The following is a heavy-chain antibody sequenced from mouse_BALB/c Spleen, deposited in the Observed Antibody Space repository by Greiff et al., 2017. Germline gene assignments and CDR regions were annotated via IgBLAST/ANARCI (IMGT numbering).Heavy chain of an antibody. Sequence: EVQLVESGPRLAKPSQTLSLTCSVTGYSITSGYWNWIRKFPGNKLEYMGYISNSGSTYNNPSIKSRISIPPDTSKNQYYQQLNAVTTKDTAAYYCTKRGDDYDERYFDVWGAGTTVTVSS. J-gene: IGHJ1*01. CDR3: TKRGDDYDERYFDV. CDR1: GYSITSGY. D-gene: IGHD2-4*01. CDR2: ISNSGST. V-gene: IGHV3-8*02.